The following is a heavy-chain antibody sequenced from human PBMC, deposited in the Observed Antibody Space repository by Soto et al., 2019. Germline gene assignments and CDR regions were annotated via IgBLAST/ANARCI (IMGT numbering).Heavy chain of an antibody. V-gene: IGHV4-61*01. CDR1: GGSVSSGSYY. CDR3: ARISGYSYGLPPYFDY. J-gene: IGHJ4*02. CDR2: IYYSGST. Sequence: SETLSLTCTVSGGSVSSGSYYWSWIRQPPGKGLEWIGYIYYSGSTNYNPSLKSRVTISVDTSKNQFSLKLSSVTAADTAVYYCARISGYSYGLPPYFDYWGQGTPVTVSS. D-gene: IGHD5-18*01.